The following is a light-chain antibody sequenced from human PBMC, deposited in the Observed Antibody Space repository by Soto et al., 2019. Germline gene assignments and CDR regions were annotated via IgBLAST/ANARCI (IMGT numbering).Light chain of an antibody. CDR1: QSVSSY. Sequence: EIVLTQSPATLSLSPGERATLSCRASQSVSSYVAWYQQKPGQAPRLLIYDASNRATGIPARFSGSGSGTDFTLTISSLEPADFAVYYCQQRSNWPLSFGGGTKVVIK. V-gene: IGKV3-11*01. CDR3: QQRSNWPLS. J-gene: IGKJ4*01. CDR2: DAS.